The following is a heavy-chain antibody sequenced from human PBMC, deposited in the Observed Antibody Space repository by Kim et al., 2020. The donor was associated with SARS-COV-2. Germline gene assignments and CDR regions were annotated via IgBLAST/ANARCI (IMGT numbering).Heavy chain of an antibody. J-gene: IGHJ4*02. Sequence: DSVKGRFTIARDKAKNSLYLQMNSLRAEDTAVYYCARDYYDSSGYYPGDYWGQGTLVTVSS. CDR3: ARDYYDSSGYYPGDY. D-gene: IGHD3-22*01. V-gene: IGHV3-21*01.